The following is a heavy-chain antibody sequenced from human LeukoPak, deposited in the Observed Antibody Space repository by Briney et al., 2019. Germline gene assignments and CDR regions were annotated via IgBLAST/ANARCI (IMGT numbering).Heavy chain of an antibody. V-gene: IGHV4-34*01. Sequence: PSETLSLTCAVYGGSFSGYYWSWLRQPPGKGLEWIGEINHSGSTNYNPSLKSRVTISVDTSKNQFSLKLSSVTAADTAVYYCARGYCSSTSCYGWGFDPWGQGTLVTVSS. J-gene: IGHJ5*02. CDR1: GGSFSGYY. CDR3: ARGYCSSTSCYGWGFDP. D-gene: IGHD2-2*01. CDR2: INHSGST.